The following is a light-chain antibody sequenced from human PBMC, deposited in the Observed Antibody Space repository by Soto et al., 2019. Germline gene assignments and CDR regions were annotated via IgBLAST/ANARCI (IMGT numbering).Light chain of an antibody. Sequence: EIGFNQSAGALSFSPGERATLSCRASHSVSSTYLVWYQQKPGQAPRLLIYGASSRATGIPDRFSGSGSGTDFTLTISRLEPEDFAVYYCQQYDTSPAWTFGQGTKVDIK. CDR1: HSVSSTY. V-gene: IGKV3-20*01. J-gene: IGKJ1*01. CDR3: QQYDTSPAWT. CDR2: GAS.